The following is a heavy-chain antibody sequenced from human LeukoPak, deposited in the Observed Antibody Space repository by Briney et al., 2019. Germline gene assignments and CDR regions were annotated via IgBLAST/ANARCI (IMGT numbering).Heavy chain of an antibody. CDR1: GFTFSSYW. CDR3: ARDPFYDSSGYNLFDD. J-gene: IGHJ4*02. D-gene: IGHD3-22*01. V-gene: IGHV3-7*01. CDR2: IKQDGSEK. Sequence: GGSLRLSCAAPGFTFSSYWMSWVRQAPGKGLEWVANIKQDGSEKYYVDSVKGRFTISRDNAKNSLYLQMNSLRAEDTAVYYCARDPFYDSSGYNLFDDWGQGTLVTVSS.